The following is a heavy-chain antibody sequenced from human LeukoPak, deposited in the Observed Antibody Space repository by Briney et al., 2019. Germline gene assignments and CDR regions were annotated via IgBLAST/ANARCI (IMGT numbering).Heavy chain of an antibody. CDR2: IKTDGSTI. CDR1: GFTFSSYS. J-gene: IGHJ2*01. D-gene: IGHD1-26*01. Sequence: PGGSLRLSCAASGFTFSSYSMNWVRQAPGKGPVWVSRIKTDGSTITYADSVKGRFTISRDNAMNTLYLQMDSLGAEDTAVYYCARVGQGEWFFDLWGRGTLVTVSS. V-gene: IGHV3-74*01. CDR3: ARVGQGEWFFDL.